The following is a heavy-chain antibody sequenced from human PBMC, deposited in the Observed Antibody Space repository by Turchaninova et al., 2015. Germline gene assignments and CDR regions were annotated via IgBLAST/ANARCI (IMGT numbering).Heavy chain of an antibody. V-gene: IGHV4-59*02. D-gene: IGHD4-17*01. CDR1: GASVNNYY. J-gene: IGHJ3*02. CDR2: IYYTYTGTA. Sequence: ETLSLTCTVSGASVNNYYWNWIRQPPGKGLEWIGYIYYTYTGTANYNPSLKSRVTMSVDTSGNQLSLNLDSVTPADTAVYYCARGPHITTVTNRNTFDIWGQGTVVTVSS. CDR3: ARGPHITTVTNRNTFDI.